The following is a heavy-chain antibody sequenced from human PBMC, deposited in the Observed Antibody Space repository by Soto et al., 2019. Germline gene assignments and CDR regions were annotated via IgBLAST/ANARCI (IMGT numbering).Heavy chain of an antibody. CDR2: ISGSGDGT. D-gene: IGHD2-8*01. CDR3: ARPRSPYCTNGVCYNRGEAFVS. CDR1: GFTLSSYA. Sequence: GGSLRLSCPASGFTLSSYAMSWVRQAPGKGLEWVSRISGSGDGTYYADSVKGRFTISRDKSKNTLYLQMDSLRAEDTAVYYCARPRSPYCTNGVCYNRGEAFVSRGQGIPIT. J-gene: IGHJ4*02. V-gene: IGHV3-23*01.